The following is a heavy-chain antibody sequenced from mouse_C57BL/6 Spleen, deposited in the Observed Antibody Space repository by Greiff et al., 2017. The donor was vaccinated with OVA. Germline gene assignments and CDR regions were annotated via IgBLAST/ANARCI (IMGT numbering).Heavy chain of an antibody. D-gene: IGHD2-4*01. CDR3: ARSSRLRLYFDV. V-gene: IGHV1-18*01. CDR1: GYTFTDYN. J-gene: IGHJ1*03. Sequence: VQLKESGPELVKPGASVKIPCKASGYTFTDYNMDWVKQSHGKSLEWIGDINPNNGGTIYNQKFKGKATLTVDKSSSTAYMELRSLTSEDTAVYYCARSSRLRLYFDVWGTGTTVTVSS. CDR2: INPNNGGT.